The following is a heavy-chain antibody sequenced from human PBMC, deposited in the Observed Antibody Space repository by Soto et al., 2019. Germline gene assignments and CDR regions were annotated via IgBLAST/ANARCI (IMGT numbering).Heavy chain of an antibody. V-gene: IGHV4-31*03. CDR1: GGSISSGGYY. D-gene: IGHD2-2*01. J-gene: IGHJ5*02. Sequence: SETLSLTCTVSGGSISSGGYYWSWIRQHPGKGLEWIGYIYYSGSTYYNPSLKGRVTISVDTSKNQFSLKLSSVTAADTAVYYCARGLREIVVPAAITNWFDPWGQGTLVTVSS. CDR2: IYYSGST. CDR3: ARGLREIVVPAAITNWFDP.